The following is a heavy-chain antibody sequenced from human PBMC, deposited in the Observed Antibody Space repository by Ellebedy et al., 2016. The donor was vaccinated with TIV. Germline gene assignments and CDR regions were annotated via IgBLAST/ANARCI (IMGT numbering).Heavy chain of an antibody. D-gene: IGHD3-10*01. CDR3: ARLRIDYGSGSYPNYYYGMDV. Sequence: GESLKISCKGSGYSFTSYWISWVRQMPGKGLEWMGRIDPSDSYTNYSPSFQGHVTISADKSISTAYLQWSSLKASDTAMYYCARLRIDYGSGSYPNYYYGMDVWGQGTTVTVSS. CDR1: GYSFTSYW. CDR2: IDPSDSYT. J-gene: IGHJ6*02. V-gene: IGHV5-10-1*01.